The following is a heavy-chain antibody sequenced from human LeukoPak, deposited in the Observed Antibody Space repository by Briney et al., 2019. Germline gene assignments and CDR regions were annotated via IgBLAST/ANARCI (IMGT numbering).Heavy chain of an antibody. CDR3: ARSNDAFDS. Sequence: PGGSLRLSCAASGFTVSSYYMNWFRQAPGKGLEWVSTIYSGGSTFYADSVKGRFTISRDNSKNTLHLQMNSLRAEDTAVYYCARSNDAFDSWGQGTMVTVSS. CDR2: IYSGGST. J-gene: IGHJ3*02. V-gene: IGHV3-53*01. D-gene: IGHD5/OR15-5a*01. CDR1: GFTVSSYY.